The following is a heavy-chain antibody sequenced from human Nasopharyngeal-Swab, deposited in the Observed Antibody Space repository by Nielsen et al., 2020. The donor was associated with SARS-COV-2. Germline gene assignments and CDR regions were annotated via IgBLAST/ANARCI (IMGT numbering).Heavy chain of an antibody. V-gene: IGHV1-46*01. CDR1: GSTLTTYY. D-gene: IGHD4-23*01. CDR3: ARDPRTTVDTNKYYFDY. Sequence: ASVKVACKASGSTLTTYYMHWMRQAPGQGLEWMGIINTSGGSTSYAQKFQGRVTMTRDTSTNSVYMELSSLRSEDTAVYYCARDPRTTVDTNKYYFDYWGQGTLVTVSS. J-gene: IGHJ4*02. CDR2: INTSGGST.